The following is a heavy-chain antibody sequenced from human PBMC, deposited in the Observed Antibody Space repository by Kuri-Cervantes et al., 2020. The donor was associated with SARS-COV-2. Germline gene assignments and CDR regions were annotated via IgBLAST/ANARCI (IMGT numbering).Heavy chain of an antibody. Sequence: LSLTCAASGFTFSSYSMNWVRQAPGKGLEWVSSISSSSSYIYYADSVKGRCTISRDNAKNSLYLQMNSLRAEDTAVYYCARALVNIAEIDAFDIWGQGTMVTVSS. CDR1: GFTFSSYS. D-gene: IGHD3-10*01. V-gene: IGHV3-21*01. CDR3: ARALVNIAEIDAFDI. J-gene: IGHJ3*02. CDR2: ISSSSSYI.